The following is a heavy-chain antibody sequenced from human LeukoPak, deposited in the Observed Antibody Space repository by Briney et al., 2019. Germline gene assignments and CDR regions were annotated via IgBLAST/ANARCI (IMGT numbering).Heavy chain of an antibody. J-gene: IGHJ3*02. D-gene: IGHD2-2*01. CDR3: ARHRRYCSSTSCYAFDI. CDR2: IIPILGIA. V-gene: IGHV1-69*02. Sequence: SVKVSCKASGGTFSSYTISWVRQAPGQGLEWMGRIIPILGIANYAQKFQGRVTITADKSTSTAYMELSSLRYEDTAVYYCARHRRYCSSTSCYAFDIWGQGTMVTVSS. CDR1: GGTFSSYT.